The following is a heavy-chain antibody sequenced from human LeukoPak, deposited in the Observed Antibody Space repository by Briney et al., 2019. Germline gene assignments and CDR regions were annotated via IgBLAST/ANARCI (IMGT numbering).Heavy chain of an antibody. Sequence: HSGGTLRLSCAASGFTFSSYALHWVRKGPGKGLERVAVISYDGSNKYYEDSVKGRFTISRDNSKNTLYLQMNSLRAEDTAVYYCARELGSSGGSFDYWGQGTLVTVSS. D-gene: IGHD6-19*01. CDR1: GFTFSSYA. CDR3: ARELGSSGGSFDY. V-gene: IGHV3-30-3*01. J-gene: IGHJ4*02. CDR2: ISYDGSNK.